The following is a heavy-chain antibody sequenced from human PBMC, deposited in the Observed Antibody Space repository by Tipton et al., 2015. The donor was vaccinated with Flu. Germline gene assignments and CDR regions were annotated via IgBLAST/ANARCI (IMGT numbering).Heavy chain of an antibody. D-gene: IGHD3-22*01. J-gene: IGHJ3*02. CDR3: ARDPINYYDSGGFGDAFDI. Sequence: TLSLTCTVSGASINNGGFYWNWIRQPPGKGLEWIGYIYYSGSTNYNPSLKSRVVMSIDTSKNQFSLKLRSVTAADTAVYYCARDPINYYDSGGFGDAFDIWGQGTMVTVSS. V-gene: IGHV4-61*08. CDR1: GASINNGGFY. CDR2: IYYSGST.